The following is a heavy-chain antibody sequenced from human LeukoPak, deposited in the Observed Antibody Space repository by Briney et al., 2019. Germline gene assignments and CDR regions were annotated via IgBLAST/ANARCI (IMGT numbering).Heavy chain of an antibody. CDR2: ISYDGSNK. J-gene: IGHJ4*02. Sequence: GRSLRLSCAASGLSFSDYGMHWVRQAPGKGLEWVAVISYDGSNKYYADSVKGRFSISRDNAKNSLYLQMNSLRAEDTAVYYCARWTTVTNFDYWGQGTLVTVSS. D-gene: IGHD4-17*01. CDR3: ARWTTVTNFDY. CDR1: GLSFSDYG. V-gene: IGHV3-30*03.